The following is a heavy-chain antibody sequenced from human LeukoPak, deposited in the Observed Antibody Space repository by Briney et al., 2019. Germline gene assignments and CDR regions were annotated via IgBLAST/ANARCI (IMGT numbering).Heavy chain of an antibody. CDR3: ATLTPNVDIVATTPGGDY. Sequence: SETLSLTCTVSGGSISSSSYYWGWIRQPPGKGLEWIGEINHSGSTNYNPSLKSRVTISVDTSKNQFSLKLSSVTAADTAVYYCATLTPNVDIVATTPGGDYWGQGTLVTVSS. CDR2: INHSGST. V-gene: IGHV4-39*07. J-gene: IGHJ4*02. CDR1: GGSISSSSYY. D-gene: IGHD5-12*01.